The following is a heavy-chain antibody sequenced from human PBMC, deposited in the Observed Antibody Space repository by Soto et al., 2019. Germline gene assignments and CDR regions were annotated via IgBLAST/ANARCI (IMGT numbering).Heavy chain of an antibody. V-gene: IGHV4-31*03. J-gene: IGHJ4*02. Sequence: QVQLQESGPGLVKPSQTLSLTCTVSGGSINSGGYCWSWIRQHPGKGLDWIGCISYGGSTSYNPSLKSRVTIAVDTSKNQFSLKLTSVTAADTAVYYCSRAILVWGQGALITVSS. CDR1: GGSINSGGYC. CDR3: SRAILV. CDR2: ISYGGST. D-gene: IGHD2-15*01.